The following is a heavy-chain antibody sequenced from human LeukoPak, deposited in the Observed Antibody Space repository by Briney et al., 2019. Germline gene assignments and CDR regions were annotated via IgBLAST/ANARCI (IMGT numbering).Heavy chain of an antibody. J-gene: IGHJ4*02. CDR3: ARAAPVVVVAAMIY. V-gene: IGHV3-11*01. D-gene: IGHD2-15*01. Sequence: GALRLSCAASGFTFSDYYMSWIRQAPGKGLEWVSYISGSGSTIYYADSVKGRFTISRDNAKNSLYLQMNSLRAEDTAVYYCARAAPVVVVAAMIYWGQGTLVTVSS. CDR1: GFTFSDYY. CDR2: ISGSGSTI.